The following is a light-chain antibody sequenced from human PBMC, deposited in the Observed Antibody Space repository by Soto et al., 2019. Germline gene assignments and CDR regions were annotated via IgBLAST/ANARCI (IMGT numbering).Light chain of an antibody. V-gene: IGLV2-14*01. J-gene: IGLJ1*01. CDR3: SSYTTSSTYV. Sequence: QSALPQPASVSGSPGQSIPLSCTGTSSDVGGYNYVSWYQQHPGKAPKLMIYDVSNRPSGVSDRFSGSKSGNTASLTISGLQAEDEADYYCSSYTTSSTYVFGTGTKVTVL. CDR2: DVS. CDR1: SSDVGGYNY.